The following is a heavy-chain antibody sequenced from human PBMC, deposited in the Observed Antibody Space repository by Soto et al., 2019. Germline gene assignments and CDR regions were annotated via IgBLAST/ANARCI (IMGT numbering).Heavy chain of an antibody. CDR2: IWYDGSNK. V-gene: IGHV3-33*01. CDR1: GFSFSNYG. J-gene: IGHJ4*02. CDR3: ARENGQIDY. Sequence: QVQLVGSGGGVVQPGGSLRLSCAASGFSFSNYGIHWVRQAPGKGLEWVAVIWYDGSNKYYADSVKGRFTLSRDNSRNTESLQMNNLRVEDTAVYYCARENGQIDYWGQGTLVTVSS.